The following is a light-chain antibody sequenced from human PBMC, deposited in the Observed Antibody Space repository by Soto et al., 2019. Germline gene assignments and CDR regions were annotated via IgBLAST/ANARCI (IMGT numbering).Light chain of an antibody. J-gene: IGKJ1*01. CDR1: QSISSW. Sequence: DIQMTQSPSTLSASVGDRVTITCRARQSISSWLAWYQHKTGKAPKLLLSKASSLESGVPSRFSGSESGTEFPLTISSLQPDDFATYYCQQYNTYLGTFGQGTKVEIK. V-gene: IGKV1-5*03. CDR3: QQYNTYLGT. CDR2: KAS.